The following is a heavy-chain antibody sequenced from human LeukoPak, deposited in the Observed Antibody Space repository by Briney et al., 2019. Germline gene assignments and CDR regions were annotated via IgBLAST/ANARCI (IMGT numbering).Heavy chain of an antibody. CDR3: AREGGYGSGFLAY. V-gene: IGHV4-34*12. CDR1: GGSFSDYC. CDR2: ILHNGST. J-gene: IGHJ4*02. D-gene: IGHD3-10*01. Sequence: SETLSLTCAVYGGSFSDYCWSWIRQTPGKGLEWVGEILHNGSTDYNPSLKSRATISIDVSKNQFSLKLRSVTAADTAMYFCAREGGYGSGFLAYWGQGALVTVSS.